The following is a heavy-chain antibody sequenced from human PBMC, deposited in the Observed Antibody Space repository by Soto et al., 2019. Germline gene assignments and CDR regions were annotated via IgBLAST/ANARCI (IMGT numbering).Heavy chain of an antibody. J-gene: IGHJ4*02. CDR1: GGSISSGGYY. D-gene: IGHD2-2*01. Sequence: PSETLSLTCTVSGGSISSGGYYWSWIRQHPGKGLEWIGYIYYSGSTYYNPSLKSRVTISVDTSKNQFSLKLSSVTAADTAVYYCARYRARSTTSAPLDYWGQGTLVTVSS. CDR2: IYYSGST. V-gene: IGHV4-31*03. CDR3: ARYRARSTTSAPLDY.